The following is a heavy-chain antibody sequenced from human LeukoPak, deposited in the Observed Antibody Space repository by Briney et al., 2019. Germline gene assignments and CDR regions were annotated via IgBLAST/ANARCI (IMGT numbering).Heavy chain of an antibody. V-gene: IGHV3-48*04. Sequence: GGSLRLSCAASGFTFSSYSMNWVRQAPGKGLEWVSYISSSSSTIYYADSVKGRFTISRDNAKNSLYLQMNSLRAEDTAVYYCARVSGNDVFDYWGQGTLVTVSS. CDR3: ARVSGNDVFDY. CDR1: GFTFSSYS. CDR2: ISSSSSTI. J-gene: IGHJ4*02. D-gene: IGHD4-23*01.